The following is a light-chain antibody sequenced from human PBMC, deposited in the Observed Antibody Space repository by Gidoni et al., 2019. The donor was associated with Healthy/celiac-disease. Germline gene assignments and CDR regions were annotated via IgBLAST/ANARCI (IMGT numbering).Light chain of an antibody. J-gene: IGLJ2*01. CDR3: SSYTSSSTLV. V-gene: IGLV2-14*01. CDR2: EVS. CDR1: SSDVGGYNY. Sequence: QSALTQPVSVSGSPGQSIPISCTGTSSDVGGYNYVSWYHQHPGQAPKLMIYEVSNRPSGVSNRFSGSKSGNTASLTISGLQAEDEADYYCSSYTSSSTLVFGGGTKLTVL.